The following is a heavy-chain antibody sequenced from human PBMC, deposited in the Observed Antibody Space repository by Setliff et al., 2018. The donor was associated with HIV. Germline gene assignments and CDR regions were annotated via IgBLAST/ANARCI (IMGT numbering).Heavy chain of an antibody. Sequence: SETLSLTCTVSGASSSSHYWSWIRQPPGKAPEWIGYVYNSGTTKYNPSLKSRVTISVDTSMDQFSLKLNSVTAADTAVYYCAAASSWDPLLDYWGQGTLVTVS. CDR2: VYNSGTT. CDR3: AAASSWDPLLDY. CDR1: GASSSSHY. J-gene: IGHJ4*02. D-gene: IGHD6-13*01. V-gene: IGHV4-59*11.